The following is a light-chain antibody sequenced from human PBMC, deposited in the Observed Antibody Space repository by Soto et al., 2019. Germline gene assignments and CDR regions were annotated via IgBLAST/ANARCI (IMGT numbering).Light chain of an antibody. Sequence: IQLTQSPPSLSASVGDRVTITCRASQGISSALAWYQQKPGKAPKLLIYDASSLESGVPSRFSGSGSGTDFTLTISSLQHEDFATYYCQQFNSYLITFGQGTRLEIK. CDR3: QQFNSYLIT. CDR2: DAS. V-gene: IGKV1-13*02. CDR1: QGISSA. J-gene: IGKJ5*01.